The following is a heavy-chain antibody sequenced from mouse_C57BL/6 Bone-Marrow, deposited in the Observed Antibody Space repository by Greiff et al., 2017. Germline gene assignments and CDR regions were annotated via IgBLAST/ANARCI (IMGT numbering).Heavy chain of an antibody. Sequence: QVQLQQSGAELARPGASVKLSCKASGYTFTSYGISWVKQRTGQGLEWIGQIYPGDGDTNYNGKFKGKATLTAAKSSSTAYMQLSSLTSEDSAVYSCPRGGSYYSNVYYFDDWGQGTTLTVSS. CDR1: GYTFTSYG. J-gene: IGHJ2*01. D-gene: IGHD2-5*01. V-gene: IGHV1-81*01. CDR3: PRGGSYYSNVYYFDD. CDR2: IYPGDGDT.